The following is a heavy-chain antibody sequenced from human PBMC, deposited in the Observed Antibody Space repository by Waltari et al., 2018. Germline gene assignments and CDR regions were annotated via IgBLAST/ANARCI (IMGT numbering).Heavy chain of an antibody. CDR2: IYTSGST. CDR1: GGSISSYY. D-gene: IGHD6-13*01. Sequence: QVQLQESGPGLVKPSETLSLTCTVSGGSISSYYWSWIRQPAGKGLEWIGRIYTSGSTNYNPSRKSRVTMSVDTSKNQFSRKLSYVTAADTAVYYCARYKGPSSSWPLFDYWGQGTLVTVSS. V-gene: IGHV4-4*07. J-gene: IGHJ4*02. CDR3: ARYKGPSSSWPLFDY.